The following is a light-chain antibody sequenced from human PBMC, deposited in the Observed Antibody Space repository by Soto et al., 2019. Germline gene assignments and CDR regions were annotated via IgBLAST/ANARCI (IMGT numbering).Light chain of an antibody. CDR1: QPINKW. V-gene: IGKV1-5*01. CDR3: QHGWA. J-gene: IGKJ1*01. Sequence: STLSSSVGVRVTITCRASQPINKWLAWYQQKPGKAPKFLIYDASFLQSGVPARFSGSGSETEFTLTISSLQPDDFATYYCQHGWAFGQRTKVDI. CDR2: DAS.